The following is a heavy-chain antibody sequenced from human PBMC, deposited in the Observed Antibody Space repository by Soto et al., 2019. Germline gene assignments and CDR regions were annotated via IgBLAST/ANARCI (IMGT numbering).Heavy chain of an antibody. Sequence: EVQLLESGGGLVQPGGSLRLSCAASGFTFSSYAMSWVRQAPGKGLEWVSAISGSGGSTYYADSVKGRFTISRDNSKNTLYLQMNSLRAEDTAVYYCARPSDGYSSGWYFDYWGQGTLVIVSS. J-gene: IGHJ4*02. D-gene: IGHD6-19*01. CDR2: ISGSGGST. CDR3: ARPSDGYSSGWYFDY. V-gene: IGHV3-23*01. CDR1: GFTFSSYA.